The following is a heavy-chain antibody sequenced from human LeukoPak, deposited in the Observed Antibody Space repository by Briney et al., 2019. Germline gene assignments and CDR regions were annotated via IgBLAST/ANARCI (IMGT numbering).Heavy chain of an antibody. CDR2: TRNSSVI. D-gene: IGHD3-16*01. CDR3: ARGDGISH. J-gene: IGHJ4*02. V-gene: IGHV3-69-1*01. CDR1: GSTLSDYN. Sequence: GGSLRLSCVASGSTLSDYNMNWVRQAPGKGLEWVSSTRNSSVIFYGDSVKGRFSVSRDNAKNSLYLQMNSLRVEDTAMYYCARGDGISHWGQGTLVTVSS.